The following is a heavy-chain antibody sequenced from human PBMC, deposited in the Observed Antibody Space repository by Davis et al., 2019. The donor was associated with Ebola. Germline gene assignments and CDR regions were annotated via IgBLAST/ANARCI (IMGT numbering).Heavy chain of an antibody. V-gene: IGHV4-34*01. CDR1: GGSFSGYY. CDR2: INYSGST. Sequence: SETLSLTCAVYGGSFSGYYWSWIRQPPGKGLEWIGEINYSGSTNYNQSLKSRVTISVDTTKNQFSLKLSSVTAADTAVYYCARGGYYYGSGSYYTTIDYWGQGTLVTVSS. J-gene: IGHJ4*02. D-gene: IGHD3-10*01. CDR3: ARGGYYYGSGSYYTTIDY.